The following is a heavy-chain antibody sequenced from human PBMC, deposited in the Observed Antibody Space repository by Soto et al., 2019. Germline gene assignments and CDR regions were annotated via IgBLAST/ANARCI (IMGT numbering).Heavy chain of an antibody. J-gene: IGHJ6*02. CDR1: GITFSTYD. D-gene: IGHD5-12*01. Sequence: QLQLVESGGGVVQPGRSLRLSCAASGITFSTYDMHWVRQAPGKGMEWVAVISYNGIGKLYADSVKGRFSISRDNSKKTVYLQMNRLGAEDTAMYYCAKHQVDGYHKYGIDVWGQGTTVTVSS. CDR3: AKHQVDGYHKYGIDV. CDR2: ISYNGIGK. V-gene: IGHV3-30*18.